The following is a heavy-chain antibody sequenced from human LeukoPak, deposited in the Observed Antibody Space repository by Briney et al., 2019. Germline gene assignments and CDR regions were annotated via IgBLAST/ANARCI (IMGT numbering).Heavy chain of an antibody. Sequence: SETLSLTCTVSGGSISSSSYYWGWIRQPPGKGLEWIGNIYYSGSTYYNPSLKSRVTISVDTSKNQFSLKLSSVTAADTAVYYCARLTVAGTNQWDYWGQGTLVTVSS. CDR2: IYYSGST. V-gene: IGHV4-39*01. J-gene: IGHJ4*02. CDR3: ARLTVAGTNQWDY. CDR1: GGSISSSSYY. D-gene: IGHD6-19*01.